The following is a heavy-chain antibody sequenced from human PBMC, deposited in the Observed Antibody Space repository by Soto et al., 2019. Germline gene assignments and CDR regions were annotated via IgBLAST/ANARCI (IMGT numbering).Heavy chain of an antibody. J-gene: IGHJ1*01. CDR2: INPSGGST. CDR3: ARQFYDSSGYYYPGYFQH. CDR1: GYTFTSYY. V-gene: IGHV1-46*01. D-gene: IGHD3-22*01. Sequence: QVQLVQSGAEVKKPGASVKVSCKASGYTFTSYYMHWVRQAPGQGLEWMGIINPSGGSTSYAQKFQGRVTMTRDTSTSTVYMELRSLRSEDTAVDYWARQFYDSSGYYYPGYFQHWGQGTLVTVSS.